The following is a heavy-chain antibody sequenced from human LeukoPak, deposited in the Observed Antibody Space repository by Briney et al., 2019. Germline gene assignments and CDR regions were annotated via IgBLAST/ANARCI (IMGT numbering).Heavy chain of an antibody. CDR2: IYYSGST. J-gene: IGHJ3*02. CDR3: ARLNVGSLAVAFDI. CDR1: GGSISSYY. V-gene: IGHV4-59*08. Sequence: PPETLSLTCTVSGGSISSYYWSWIRQPPGKGLEWIGYIYYSGSTNYNPSLKSRVTISVDTSKNQFSLKLSSVTAADTAVYYCARLNVGSLAVAFDIWGQGTMVTVSS.